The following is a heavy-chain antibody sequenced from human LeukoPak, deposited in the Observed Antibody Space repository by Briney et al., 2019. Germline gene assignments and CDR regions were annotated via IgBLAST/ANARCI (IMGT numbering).Heavy chain of an antibody. CDR1: GFTFSSYS. CDR3: ARAPQLWLLADY. D-gene: IGHD5-18*01. CDR2: ISYDGSNK. V-gene: IGHV3-30*03. J-gene: IGHJ4*02. Sequence: GGSLRLSCAASGFTFSSYSMNWVRQAPGKGLEWVAVISYDGSNKYYADSVKGRFTISRDNSKNTLYLQMNSLRAEDTAVYYCARAPQLWLLADYWGQGTLVTVSS.